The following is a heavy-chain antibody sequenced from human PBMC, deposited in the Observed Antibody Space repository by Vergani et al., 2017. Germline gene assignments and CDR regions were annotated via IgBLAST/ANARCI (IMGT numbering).Heavy chain of an antibody. Sequence: QVQLVQSGAEVKKPGASVKVSCKASGYTFTSYDINWVRQATGQGLEWMGWMNPNSGNTGYAQKFQGRVTMTRNTSISTAYMELSSLRSEDTAVYYCAKKTGPRALSIQLWSMGLFDYWGQGTLVTVSS. CDR1: GYTFTSYD. CDR2: MNPNSGNT. D-gene: IGHD5-18*01. CDR3: AKKTGPRALSIQLWSMGLFDY. V-gene: IGHV1-8*01. J-gene: IGHJ4*02.